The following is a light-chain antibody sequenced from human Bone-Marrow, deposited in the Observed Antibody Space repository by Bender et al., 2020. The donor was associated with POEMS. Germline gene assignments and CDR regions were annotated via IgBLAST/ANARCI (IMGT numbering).Light chain of an antibody. CDR1: SADIGNYVL. J-gene: IGLJ3*02. CDR2: QVS. CDR3: SSYTSISTWL. V-gene: IGLV2-14*02. Sequence: QSALAQPASVSGSPGQSITISCTGSSADIGNYVLVSWYQHHPGKAPKLIISQVSNRPSEISFRFSVSKSGTTAYLTISGLQAEDEADYYCSSYTSISTWLFGGGTKLTVL.